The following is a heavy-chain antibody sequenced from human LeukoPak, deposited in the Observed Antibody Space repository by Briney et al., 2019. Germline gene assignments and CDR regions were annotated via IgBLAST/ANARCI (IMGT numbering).Heavy chain of an antibody. Sequence: SVKVSCKASGYTFTGYYMHWVRQAPGQGLEWMGWINPNSGGTNYAQKFQGRVTMTRDTSISTAYMELSRLRSDDTAVYYCARRITMVRGGSWFDPWGQGTLVTVSS. D-gene: IGHD3-10*01. CDR3: ARRITMVRGGSWFDP. V-gene: IGHV1-2*02. CDR1: GYTFTGYY. CDR2: INPNSGGT. J-gene: IGHJ5*02.